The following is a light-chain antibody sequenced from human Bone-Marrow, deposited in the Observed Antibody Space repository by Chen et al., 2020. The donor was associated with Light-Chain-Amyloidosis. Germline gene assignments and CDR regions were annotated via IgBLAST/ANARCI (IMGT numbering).Light chain of an antibody. CDR3: QQYNRYRCS. V-gene: IGKV1-5*03. CDR1: QSISTW. Sequence: DIQMTQSPSTLSASVGDRVTITCRASQSISTWLAWYQQKPGNAPKLLIYEASNLETGVPSRFSGSGSGTEVTLTISSLQPDDFATYYCQQYNRYRCSFGQGTKLEIK. J-gene: IGKJ2*04. CDR2: EAS.